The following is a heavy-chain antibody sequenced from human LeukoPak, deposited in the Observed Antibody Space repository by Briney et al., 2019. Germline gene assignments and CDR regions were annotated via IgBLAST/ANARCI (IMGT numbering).Heavy chain of an antibody. CDR3: ARQVYSSSWSYYFDY. CDR1: GASVSGNY. V-gene: IGHV4-59*02. D-gene: IGHD6-13*01. CDR2: LLDDGVT. Sequence: SETLSLTCAVSGASVSGNYWSWIRQSPERGLEWIGHLLDDGVTDYNPSLKSRVTILSDTSKNQFSLKLSSVTPADTAVYYCARQVYSSSWSYYFDYWGQGILVTVSS. J-gene: IGHJ4*02.